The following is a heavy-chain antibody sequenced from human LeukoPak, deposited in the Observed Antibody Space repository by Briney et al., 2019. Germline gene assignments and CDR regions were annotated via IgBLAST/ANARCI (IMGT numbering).Heavy chain of an antibody. J-gene: IGHJ4*02. CDR3: AKEGAGVVPLDY. CDR1: GFTFSSSG. D-gene: IGHD3-3*01. Sequence: GGSLGLSCAASGFTFSSSGMHWVRQAPGKGLEWVAFIRYDGSNDFYIDSVKGRFTVSRDNSKNTLYLQMNSLSPEDTALYYCAKEGAGVVPLDYWGQGTLVTVSS. CDR2: IRYDGSND. V-gene: IGHV3-30*02.